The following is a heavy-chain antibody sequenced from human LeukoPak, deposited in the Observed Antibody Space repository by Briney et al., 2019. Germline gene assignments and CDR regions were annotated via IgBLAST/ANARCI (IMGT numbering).Heavy chain of an antibody. CDR2: IYYSGST. V-gene: IGHV4-39*07. D-gene: IGHD6-13*01. J-gene: IGHJ4*02. CDR3: ARTAAAGTSSPHY. Sequence: SETLSLTCTVSGGSISSSSYYWGWIRQPPGKGLEWIGSIYYSGSTYYNPSLKSRVTISVDTSKNQFSLKLSSVTAADTAVYYCARTAAAGTSSPHYWGQGTLVTVSS. CDR1: GGSISSSSYY.